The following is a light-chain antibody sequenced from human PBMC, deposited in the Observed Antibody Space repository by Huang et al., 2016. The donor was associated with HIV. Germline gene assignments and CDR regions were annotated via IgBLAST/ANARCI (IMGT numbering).Light chain of an antibody. J-gene: IGKJ2*01. CDR2: GAS. CDR1: QSVSSD. Sequence: EIVLTQSPATPSLSPGERATLSCRASQSVSSDLDWYQQKAGQAPRLLIYGASNRATGIPARFSCSGSGTDFTLTISSLEPEDFAVYYCQQRSDWPRTFGQGTKLEIK. V-gene: IGKV3-11*01. CDR3: QQRSDWPRT.